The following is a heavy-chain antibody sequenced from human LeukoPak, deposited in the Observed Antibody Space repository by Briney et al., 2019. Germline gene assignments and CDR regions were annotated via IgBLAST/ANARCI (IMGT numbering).Heavy chain of an antibody. CDR1: GFTFRNYW. D-gene: IGHD1-20*01. J-gene: IGHJ4*02. Sequence: PGGCLRLSCAASGFTFRNYWMSWVRQAPGKGLEWVANIKEEGNEKYYVDSVKGRFTISRDNAKNSLYLQMNSLRAEDTAVYYCARDPEDNWDDNDQWGPRTLVIVSS. V-gene: IGHV3-7*01. CDR3: ARDPEDNWDDNDQ. CDR2: IKEEGNEK.